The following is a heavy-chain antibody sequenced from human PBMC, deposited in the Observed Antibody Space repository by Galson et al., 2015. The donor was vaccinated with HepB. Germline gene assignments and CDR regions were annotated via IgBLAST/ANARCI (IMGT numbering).Heavy chain of an antibody. Sequence: SVKVSCKASGGTFSSYAISWVRQAPGQGLEWMGGIIPIFGIANYAQKFQGRVTITADESTSTAYMELSSLRSEDTAVYYCAKWGIFGVVIISYYYYGMDVWGQGTTVTVSS. CDR3: AKWGIFGVVIISYYYYGMDV. J-gene: IGHJ6*02. CDR2: IIPIFGIA. V-gene: IGHV1-69*13. CDR1: GGTFSSYA. D-gene: IGHD3-3*01.